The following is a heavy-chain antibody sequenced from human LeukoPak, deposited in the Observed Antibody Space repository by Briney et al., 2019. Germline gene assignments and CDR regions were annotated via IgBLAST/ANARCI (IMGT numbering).Heavy chain of an antibody. Sequence: APVKVSCKASGYTFTSYGISWVRQAPGQGLEWMGWISAYNGNTNYAQKLQGRVTMTTDTSTSTAYMELRSLRSDDTAVYYCARGLDILTGHSRLDPWGQGTLVTVSS. CDR2: ISAYNGNT. V-gene: IGHV1-18*04. CDR3: ARGLDILTGHSRLDP. J-gene: IGHJ5*02. D-gene: IGHD3-9*01. CDR1: GYTFTSYG.